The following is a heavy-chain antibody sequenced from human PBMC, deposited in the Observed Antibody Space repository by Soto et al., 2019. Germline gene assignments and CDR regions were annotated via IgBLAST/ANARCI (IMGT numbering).Heavy chain of an antibody. V-gene: IGHV2-26*01. D-gene: IGHD6-19*01. CDR1: GFSLTNDRMG. Sequence: QVTLKESGPVLVKPTETLTLTCTVSGFSLTNDRMGVTWIRQPPGKALEWLAHIFSDDGKSCSTSLKTRLTISKDTSKSQVLLTMTNMDPVDTATYYCARASYITGWLLDYWGQGTLVTVSS. J-gene: IGHJ4*02. CDR2: IFSDDGK. CDR3: ARASYITGWLLDY.